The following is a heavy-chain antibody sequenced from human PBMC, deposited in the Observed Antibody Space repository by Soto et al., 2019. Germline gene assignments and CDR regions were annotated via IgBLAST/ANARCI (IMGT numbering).Heavy chain of an antibody. D-gene: IGHD6-19*01. CDR1: GFTFSSYA. J-gene: IGHJ4*02. Sequence: GGSLRLSCAASGFTFSSYAMSWVRQAPGKGLEWVSAISGSGGSTYYADSVKGRFTISRDNSKNTLYLQMNSLRAEDTAVYYCAKEANKGAVAGTSRVYWGQGTLVTVSS. V-gene: IGHV3-23*01. CDR3: AKEANKGAVAGTSRVY. CDR2: ISGSGGST.